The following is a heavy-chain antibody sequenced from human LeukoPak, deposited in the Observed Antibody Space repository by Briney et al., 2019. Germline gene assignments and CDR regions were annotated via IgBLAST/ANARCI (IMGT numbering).Heavy chain of an antibody. CDR3: ARYKIVVVPAAMPGQNWFDP. Sequence: SETLSLTCAVYGGSFSGYYWSWIRQPPGKGLERIGEINHSGSTNYNPSLKSRVTISVDTSKNQFSLKLSSVTAADTAVYYCARYKIVVVPAAMPGQNWFDPWGQGTLVTVSS. J-gene: IGHJ5*02. V-gene: IGHV4-34*01. CDR2: INHSGST. CDR1: GGSFSGYY. D-gene: IGHD2-2*01.